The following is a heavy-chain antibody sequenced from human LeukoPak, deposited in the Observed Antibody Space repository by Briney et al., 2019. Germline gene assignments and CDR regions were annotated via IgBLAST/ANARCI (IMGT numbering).Heavy chain of an antibody. V-gene: IGHV3-48*01. CDR2: ISSSSSTI. Sequence: PGGSLRLSCAASGFTFSSYSMNWVRQAPGKGLEWVSYISSSSSTIYYADSVKGRFTISRDNAKNSLYLQMNSLRAEDTAVYYCARLENAPYYYYYYMDVWGKGTTVTVSS. CDR1: GFTFSSYS. CDR3: ARLENAPYYYYYYMDV. J-gene: IGHJ6*03.